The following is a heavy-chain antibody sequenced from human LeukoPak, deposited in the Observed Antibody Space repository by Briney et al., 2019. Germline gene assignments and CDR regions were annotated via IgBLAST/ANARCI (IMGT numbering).Heavy chain of an antibody. CDR2: IIPILGIA. CDR1: GGTFSSYA. CDR3: ARDTTVVTEYYFDY. V-gene: IGHV1-69*04. Sequence: ASVKVSCKASGGTFSSYAISWVRQAPGQGLEWMGRIIPILGIANYAQKFQGRVTITADKSTSTAYMELSSLRSEDTAVYYCARDTTVVTEYYFDYWGQGTLVTVSS. D-gene: IGHD4-23*01. J-gene: IGHJ4*02.